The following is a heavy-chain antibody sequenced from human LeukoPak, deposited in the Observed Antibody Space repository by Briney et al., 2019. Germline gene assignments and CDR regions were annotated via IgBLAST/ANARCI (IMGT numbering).Heavy chain of an antibody. D-gene: IGHD2-15*01. CDR3: ARAPSRYCSGGSCYRQGDYYYYMDV. CDR2: INPSGGST. V-gene: IGHV1-46*01. J-gene: IGHJ6*03. CDR1: GYTFTSYY. Sequence: ASVKVSCKASGYTFTSYYMHWVRQAPGQGLEWMGIINPSGGSTSYAQKFQGRVTMTRDMSTSTVYMELSSLRSEDTAVYYCARAPSRYCSGGSCYRQGDYYYYMDVWGKGTTVTVSS.